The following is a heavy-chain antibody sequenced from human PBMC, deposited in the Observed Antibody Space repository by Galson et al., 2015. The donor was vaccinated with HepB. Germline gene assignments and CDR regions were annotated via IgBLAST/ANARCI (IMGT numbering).Heavy chain of an antibody. CDR1: GGSVSSGSYY. Sequence: SEALSLTCTVFGGSVSSGSYYWSWIRQPPGKGLEWIGYIYYSGSTNYNPSLKSRVTISVDTSKNQFSLKLSSVTAADTAVYYCARVSGPTTVTTSHLLGDAFDIWGQGTMVTVSS. J-gene: IGHJ3*02. V-gene: IGHV4-61*01. CDR3: ARVSGPTTVTTSHLLGDAFDI. D-gene: IGHD4-17*01. CDR2: IYYSGST.